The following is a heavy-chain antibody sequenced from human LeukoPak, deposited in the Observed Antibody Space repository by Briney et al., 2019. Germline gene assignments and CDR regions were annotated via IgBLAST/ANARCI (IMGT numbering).Heavy chain of an antibody. CDR1: GFTFSDYY. Sequence: GALRLSCAASGFTFSDYYMSWIRQAPGKGLEWVSYISSSGSTIYYADSVKGRFTISRDNAKNSLYLQMNSLRAEDTAVYYCAKDLYCSGGSCYRNWFDPWGQGTLVTVSS. CDR2: ISSSGSTI. J-gene: IGHJ5*02. V-gene: IGHV3-11*04. CDR3: AKDLYCSGGSCYRNWFDP. D-gene: IGHD2-15*01.